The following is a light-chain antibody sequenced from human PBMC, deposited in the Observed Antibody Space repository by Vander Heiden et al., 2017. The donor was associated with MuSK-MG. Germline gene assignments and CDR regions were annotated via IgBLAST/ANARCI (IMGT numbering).Light chain of an antibody. CDR2: NTN. Sequence: QTVVTQEPSFSVSPGGTVTLTCGLSSGSVSTTYYPSWYQTNPGQTPRTLIYNTNTRSSGVPDRVSGSILGNKAALTVTGAQADDESDYYCVLYMGSGISLFGGGSKLTVL. V-gene: IGLV8-61*01. J-gene: IGLJ2*01. CDR3: VLYMGSGISL. CDR1: SGSVSTTYY.